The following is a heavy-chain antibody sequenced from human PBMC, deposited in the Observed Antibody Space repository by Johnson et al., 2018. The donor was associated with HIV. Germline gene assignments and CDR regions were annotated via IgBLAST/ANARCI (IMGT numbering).Heavy chain of an antibody. CDR1: GFTVSSIY. Sequence: VQLVESGGGLIQPGGSLRLSCAASGFTVSSIYMSWVRQAPGKGLEWVSVIYSGGSTYYADSVKGRFTISIDNSKNTLYPQMTSLRAEATAVYYCARAPGAGDAFDIWGQGTMVTVSS. CDR2: IYSGGST. V-gene: IGHV3-53*01. D-gene: IGHD7-27*01. J-gene: IGHJ3*02. CDR3: ARAPGAGDAFDI.